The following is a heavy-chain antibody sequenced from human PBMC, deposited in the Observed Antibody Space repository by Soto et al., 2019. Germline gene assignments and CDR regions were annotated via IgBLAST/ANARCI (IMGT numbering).Heavy chain of an antibody. V-gene: IGHV1-3*01. CDR3: ARDPVIYDSSGYLGDAFDI. CDR1: GYTFTSYA. Sequence: ASVKVSCKXSGYTFTSYAMHWVRQAPGQRLEWMGWINAGNGNTKYSQKFQGRVTITRDTSASTAYMELSSLRSEDTAVYYCARDPVIYDSSGYLGDAFDIWGQGTMVTVSS. J-gene: IGHJ3*02. D-gene: IGHD3-22*01. CDR2: INAGNGNT.